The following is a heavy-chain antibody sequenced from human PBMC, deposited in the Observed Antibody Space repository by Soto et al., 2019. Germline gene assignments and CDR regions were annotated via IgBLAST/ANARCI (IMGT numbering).Heavy chain of an antibody. Sequence: QVQLQESGPGLVKPSQTLSLTCTVSGGSISSGDYYWSWIRQPPGKGLEWIRYIYYSGFTYYNPSLNSRPTMSVDTSKNQFSLKLSSVIAAATAVYFCARSDNYVPFDHWGQGTLVPVSS. CDR3: ARSDNYVPFDH. V-gene: IGHV4-30-4*01. CDR2: IYYSGFT. J-gene: IGHJ4*02. CDR1: GGSISSGDYY. D-gene: IGHD4-4*01.